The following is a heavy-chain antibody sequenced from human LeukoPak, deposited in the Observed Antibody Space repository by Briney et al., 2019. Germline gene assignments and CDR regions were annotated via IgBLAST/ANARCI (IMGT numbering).Heavy chain of an antibody. CDR2: INWNGAST. Sequence: PGGSLRLSCAASGFTFDDYGMTWVRQAPGKGLEWVSGINWNGASTGYADSVKGRFTISRDNAKNSLYLQMNSLRAEDTALYYCARGNCSSTSCRSPDYYCYMDVWGKGTTVTVSS. J-gene: IGHJ6*03. CDR3: ARGNCSSTSCRSPDYYCYMDV. V-gene: IGHV3-20*04. D-gene: IGHD2-2*01. CDR1: GFTFDDYG.